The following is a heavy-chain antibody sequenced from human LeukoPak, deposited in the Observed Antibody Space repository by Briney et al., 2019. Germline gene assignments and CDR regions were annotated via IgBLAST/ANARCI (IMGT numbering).Heavy chain of an antibody. CDR3: ARDRIYCSGGSCDLEINWFDP. CDR2: IIPIFGTA. J-gene: IGHJ5*02. Sequence: ASVKVSCKASGGTFSSYAISWVRQAPGQGLEWMGGIIPIFGTANYAQKFQGRVTITADESTSTAYMELSSLRSEDTAAYYCARDRIYCSGGSCDLEINWFDPWGQGTLVTVSS. D-gene: IGHD2-15*01. CDR1: GGTFSSYA. V-gene: IGHV1-69*13.